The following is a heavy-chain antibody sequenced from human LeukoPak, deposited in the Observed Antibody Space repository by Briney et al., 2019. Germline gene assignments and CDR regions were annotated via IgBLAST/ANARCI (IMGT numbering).Heavy chain of an antibody. D-gene: IGHD6-13*01. CDR2: INHSGST. CDR3: ERGVRIAAAGPYFDY. CDR1: GGSFSGYY. V-gene: IGHV4-34*01. J-gene: IGHJ4*02. Sequence: PSETLSLTCAVYGGSFSGYYWSWIRQPPGKGLEWIGEINHSGSTNYNPSLKSRVTISVDTSKNQFSLKLSSVTAADTAVYYCERGVRIAAAGPYFDYWGQGTLVTVSS.